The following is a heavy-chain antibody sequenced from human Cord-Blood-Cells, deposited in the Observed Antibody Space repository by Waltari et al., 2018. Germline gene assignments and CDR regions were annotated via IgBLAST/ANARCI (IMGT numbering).Heavy chain of an antibody. CDR3: ARIRIAAAGYWYFDL. V-gene: IGHV2-26*01. CDR2: IFSTDEK. J-gene: IGHJ2*01. Sequence: QVTLKESGPVLVKPTETLTLTCTVSGFSLSNARMGVSWIRQPPGKALEWLAHIFSTDEKSYSTSLKSRLTISKDTSKSQVVLTMTNMDPVDTATYYCARIRIAAAGYWYFDLWGRGTLVTVSS. D-gene: IGHD6-13*01. CDR1: GFSLSNARMG.